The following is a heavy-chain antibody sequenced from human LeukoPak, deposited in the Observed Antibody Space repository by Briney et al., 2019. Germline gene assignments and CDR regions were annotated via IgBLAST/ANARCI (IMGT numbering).Heavy chain of an antibody. V-gene: IGHV1-8*03. D-gene: IGHD3-3*01. Sequence: ASVKVSCKASGYTFTSYDINWVRQATGQGLEWMGWMNPNSGNTGYARKFQGRVTITRNTSISTAYMELSSLRSEDTAVYYCARSQPLALRFLEWLFFDYWGQGTLVTVSS. CDR3: ARSQPLALRFLEWLFFDY. CDR1: GYTFTSYD. CDR2: MNPNSGNT. J-gene: IGHJ4*02.